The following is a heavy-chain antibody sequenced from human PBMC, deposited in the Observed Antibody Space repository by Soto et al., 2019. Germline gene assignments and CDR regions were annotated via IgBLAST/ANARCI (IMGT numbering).Heavy chain of an antibody. CDR1: GGSISSSNW. Sequence: SETLSLTCAVSGGSISSSNWWSWVRQPPGKGLEWIGEIYHSGSTNYNPSLKSRVTISVDKSKNQFSLKLSSVTAADTAVYYCARDSPRLWESNSSGYLGVHYYYYGMDVWGQGTTVTVSS. V-gene: IGHV4-4*02. CDR2: IYHSGST. D-gene: IGHD3-22*01. CDR3: ARDSPRLWESNSSGYLGVHYYYYGMDV. J-gene: IGHJ6*02.